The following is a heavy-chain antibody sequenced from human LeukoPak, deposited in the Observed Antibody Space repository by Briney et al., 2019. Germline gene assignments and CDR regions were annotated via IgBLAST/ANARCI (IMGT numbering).Heavy chain of an antibody. D-gene: IGHD6-19*01. V-gene: IGHV3-49*04. CDR1: GFTFGDYA. Sequence: GGSLRLSCTASGFTFGDYAMSWVRQAPGKGLEWVGFIRSKAYGGTTEYAASVKGRFTISRDDSKSTAYLQMNSLKTEDTAVYYCGRSPIGVAPLDYWGQGTLVTVSS. J-gene: IGHJ4*02. CDR2: IRSKAYGGTT. CDR3: GRSPIGVAPLDY.